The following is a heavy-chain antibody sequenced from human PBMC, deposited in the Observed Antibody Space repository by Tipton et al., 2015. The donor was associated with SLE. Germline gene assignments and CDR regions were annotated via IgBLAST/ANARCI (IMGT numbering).Heavy chain of an antibody. Sequence: GSLRLSCAASGFTFSSYDMHWVRQATGKGLEWVSAIGTAGDTYYPGSVKGRFTISRENAKNSLYLQMNSLRAGDTAVYYCARGGPIAAAGPDAFDIWGQGTMVTVSS. CDR2: IGTAGDT. D-gene: IGHD6-13*01. CDR1: GFTFSSYD. CDR3: ARGGPIAAAGPDAFDI. J-gene: IGHJ3*02. V-gene: IGHV3-13*01.